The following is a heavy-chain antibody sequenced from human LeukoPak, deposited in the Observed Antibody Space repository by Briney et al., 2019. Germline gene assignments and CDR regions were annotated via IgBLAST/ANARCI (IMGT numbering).Heavy chain of an antibody. Sequence: SETLSLTCTVSGGSISSSSYYWGWIRQTPGKGLEWIGSIYYSGSTYYNPSLKSRVTISVDTSKNQFSLKLSSVTAADTAVYYCARVGEDYYYYYMDVWGKGTTVTISS. D-gene: IGHD1-26*01. V-gene: IGHV4-39*07. CDR2: IYYSGST. J-gene: IGHJ6*03. CDR3: ARVGEDYYYYYMDV. CDR1: GGSISSSSYY.